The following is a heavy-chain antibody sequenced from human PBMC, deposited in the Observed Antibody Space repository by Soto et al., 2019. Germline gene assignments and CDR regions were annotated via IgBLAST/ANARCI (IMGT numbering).Heavy chain of an antibody. V-gene: IGHV4-59*01. J-gene: IGHJ4*02. CDR2: IYYDGYT. D-gene: IGHD2-15*01. CDR3: ARGSTSRWDY. Sequence: SLTCTVSGGSFSSYYWSWIRQPPGKGLEWIGYIYYDGYTDYNPSLKSRVTISIDRSKNHFSLNLNSVTAADTAVYYCARGSTSRWDYWGQGTLVTVSS. CDR1: GGSFSSYY.